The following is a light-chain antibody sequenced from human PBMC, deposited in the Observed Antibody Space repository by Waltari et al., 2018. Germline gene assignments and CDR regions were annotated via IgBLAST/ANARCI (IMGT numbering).Light chain of an antibody. J-gene: IGLJ2*01. CDR1: TIGSKS. V-gene: IGLV3-21*02. Sequence: SYVLTQPPSVSVAPGQTARITCGGNTIGSKSVHRYQQKPGQAPVLVVYDDSDRPSGIPERFSGSNSGNTATLTISRVEAGDEAYYYCQVWDSSSDHPGVFGGGTKLTVL. CDR3: QVWDSSSDHPGV. CDR2: DDS.